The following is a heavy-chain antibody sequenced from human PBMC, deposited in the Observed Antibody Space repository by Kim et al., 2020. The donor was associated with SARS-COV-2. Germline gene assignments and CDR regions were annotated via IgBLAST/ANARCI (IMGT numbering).Heavy chain of an antibody. CDR3: ARGGDGPFDY. D-gene: IGHD3-10*01. CDR1: GGSISSYY. Sequence: SETLSLTCTVSGGSISSYYWSWIRQPPGKGLEWIGYIYYSGSTNYNPSLKSRVTISVDTSKNQFSLKLSSVTAADTAVYYCARGGDGPFDYWGQGTLVTVSS. V-gene: IGHV4-59*01. CDR2: IYYSGST. J-gene: IGHJ4*02.